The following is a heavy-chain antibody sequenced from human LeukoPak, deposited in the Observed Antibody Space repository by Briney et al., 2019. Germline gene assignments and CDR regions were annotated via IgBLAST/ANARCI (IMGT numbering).Heavy chain of an antibody. D-gene: IGHD3-22*01. V-gene: IGHV1-2*02. J-gene: IGHJ4*02. CDR3: ARAHDSSGYYASLQY. CDR1: GYTFTGYY. Sequence: ASVKVSCKTSGYTFTGYYLHWVRQAPGQGLVWMGWINPNSGGTSYAQNFQGRVTVTMDTSISTAYMELRSLRSDDTAVYYCARAHDSSGYYASLQYWGQGSLVTVSS. CDR2: INPNSGGT.